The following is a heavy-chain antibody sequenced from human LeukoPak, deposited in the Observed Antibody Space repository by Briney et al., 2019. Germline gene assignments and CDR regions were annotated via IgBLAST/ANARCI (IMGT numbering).Heavy chain of an antibody. CDR3: ARDRRAVAGEDFDY. CDR1: GYSISSGYY. J-gene: IGHJ4*02. V-gene: IGHV4-38-2*02. CDR2: IYHSGST. D-gene: IGHD6-19*01. Sequence: SETLSLTCTVSGYSISSGYYWGWIRPPPGKGLEWIGSIYHSGSTYYNPSLKSRVTISVDTSKNQFSLKLSSVTAADTAVYYCARDRRAVAGEDFDYWGQGTLVTVSS.